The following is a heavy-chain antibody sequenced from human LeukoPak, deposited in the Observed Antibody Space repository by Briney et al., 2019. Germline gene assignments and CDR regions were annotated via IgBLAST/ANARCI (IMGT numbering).Heavy chain of an antibody. CDR2: IWYDGSNK. D-gene: IGHD1-26*01. CDR3: ARDRNSGSYYYMDV. Sequence: GESLTLSCAPSGFTLCIYGMLSVRPAQGGVLEWVAVIWYDGSNKYYADSVKGRLTICRDNSTKPLYLKMNSLSAEDMAVYYCARDRNSGSYYYMDVRGKGTTVTVFS. CDR1: GFTLCIYG. J-gene: IGHJ6*03. V-gene: IGHV3-33*01.